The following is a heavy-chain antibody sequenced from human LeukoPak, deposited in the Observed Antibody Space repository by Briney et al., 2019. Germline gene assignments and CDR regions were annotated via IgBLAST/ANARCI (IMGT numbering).Heavy chain of an antibody. CDR3: ARNHHYYYVMDV. D-gene: IGHD1-14*01. J-gene: IGHJ6*02. CDR1: GFTSSRDD. V-gene: IGHV3-48*03. CDR2: ISSSSSPI. Sequence: GGSLRLSCAASGFTSSRDDTNGVRQAPGKGLEWVSYISSSSSPIYYGASVKGRFTISRDNAKNSLYLQMNSLRAEDTAVYYCARNHHYYYVMDVWGQGTTVTVSS.